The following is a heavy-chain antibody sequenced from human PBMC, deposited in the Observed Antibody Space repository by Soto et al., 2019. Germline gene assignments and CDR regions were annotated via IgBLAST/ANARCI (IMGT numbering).Heavy chain of an antibody. D-gene: IGHD3-10*01. CDR1: GGSISSYY. Sequence: SETLSLTCTVSGGSISSYYWSWIRQPPGKGLEWIGYIYYSGSTNYNPSLKSRVTISVDTSKNQFSLKLSSVTAADTAVYYCARDNAWLGENGYYCYYGIDVWGQGAPVAVSS. CDR2: IYYSGST. V-gene: IGHV4-59*01. CDR3: ARDNAWLGENGYYCYYGIDV. J-gene: IGHJ6*02.